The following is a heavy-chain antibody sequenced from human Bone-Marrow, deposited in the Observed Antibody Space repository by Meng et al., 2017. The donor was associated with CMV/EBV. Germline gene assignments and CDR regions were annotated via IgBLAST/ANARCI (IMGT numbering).Heavy chain of an antibody. J-gene: IGHJ4*02. CDR2: ISSSSSYI. V-gene: IGHV3-21*01. D-gene: IGHD2-15*01. CDR1: GFTFSNYN. CDR3: ARVYCSRGSCSFDY. Sequence: GESLKISCAASGFTFSNYNMNWVRQAPGKGLEWVSSISSSSSYIYYADSMKGRFTISRDNAENALHLQMNSLRDEDTAVYYCARVYCSRGSCSFDYWGQGTLVTVSS.